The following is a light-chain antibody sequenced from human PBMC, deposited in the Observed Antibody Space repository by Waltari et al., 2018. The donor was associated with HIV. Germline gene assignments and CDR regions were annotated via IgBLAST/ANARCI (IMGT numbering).Light chain of an antibody. CDR1: HTLVHRDGNIY. Sequence: DIVLTQNPPSSPVTLGQPASISCRSSHTLVHRDGNIYLSWLQQRPGQPPRLLIYKASKRFSGVPDRFSGSGTGRDFTLKINKVEVEDIATYYCMQAKQLPLTFGQGTRLEIK. CDR3: MQAKQLPLT. J-gene: IGKJ5*01. CDR2: KAS. V-gene: IGKV2-24*01.